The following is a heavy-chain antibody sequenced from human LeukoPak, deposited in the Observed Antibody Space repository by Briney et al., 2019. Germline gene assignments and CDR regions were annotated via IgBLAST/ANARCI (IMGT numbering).Heavy chain of an antibody. CDR1: GFTASGSH. V-gene: IGHV3-53*01. CDR2: TYSGGNT. CDR3: ASMVAATLHYFDY. J-gene: IGHJ4*02. D-gene: IGHD2-15*01. Sequence: GGSLRLSCAASGFTASGSHMTWVRQTPGKGLVWVSVTYSGGNTDYADSVKGRFTISRDNSKNTLYLQMNSLRAEDTAVYYCASMVAATLHYFDYWGQGTLVTVSS.